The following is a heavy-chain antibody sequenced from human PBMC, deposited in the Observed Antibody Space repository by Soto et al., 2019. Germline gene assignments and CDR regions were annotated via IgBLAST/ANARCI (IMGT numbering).Heavy chain of an antibody. Sequence: SETLSLTCTVSGGSVSSGSYYWSWIRQPPGKGLEWIGYIYYSGSTNYNPSLKSRVTISVDTSKNQFSLKLSSVTAADTAVYYCARAPRGYSYGHYFDYWGQGTLVTVSS. D-gene: IGHD5-18*01. CDR3: ARAPRGYSYGHYFDY. V-gene: IGHV4-61*01. CDR2: IYYSGST. J-gene: IGHJ4*02. CDR1: GGSVSSGSYY.